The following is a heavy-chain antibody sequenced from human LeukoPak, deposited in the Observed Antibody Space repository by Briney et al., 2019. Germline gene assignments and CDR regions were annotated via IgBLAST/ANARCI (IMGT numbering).Heavy chain of an antibody. V-gene: IGHV3-30-3*01. CDR2: ISYDGSNK. CDR3: ARTCRYFDWLLTYYFDY. Sequence: GRSLRLSCAASGFTFSSYAMHWVRQAPGKGLEWVAVISYDGSNKYYADSVKGRFTISRDNAKNSLYLQMNSLRAEDTAVYYCARTCRYFDWLLTYYFDYWGQGTLVTVSS. J-gene: IGHJ4*02. CDR1: GFTFSSYA. D-gene: IGHD3-9*01.